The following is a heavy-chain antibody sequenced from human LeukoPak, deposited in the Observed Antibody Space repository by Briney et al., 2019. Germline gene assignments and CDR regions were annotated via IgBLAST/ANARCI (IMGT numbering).Heavy chain of an antibody. D-gene: IGHD5-24*01. Sequence: GGSLRLSCAVSGFTFDGYAMHWVRQVPGKGLEWVSGISWNSGTIGYADSVKGRFTISRDNAKNSLYLQMNSLRPEDTALYYCAKGEGGDGYNFDYWGQGTLVTVSS. J-gene: IGHJ4*02. CDR2: ISWNSGTI. CDR1: GFTFDGYA. CDR3: AKGEGGDGYNFDY. V-gene: IGHV3-9*01.